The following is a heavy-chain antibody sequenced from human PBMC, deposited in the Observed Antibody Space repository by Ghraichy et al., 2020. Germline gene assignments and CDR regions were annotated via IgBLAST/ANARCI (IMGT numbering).Heavy chain of an antibody. CDR2: MYSGGST. J-gene: IGHJ4*02. Sequence: GGSLRLSCAASGITVSTNYMSWVRQAPGKGLEWVSTMYSGGSTYYAASVKGRFIISRHNSKNMLFLQMNSLSRDDTATYYCARGLERSNYFDSWGQGTLVTVSP. CDR3: ARGLERSNYFDS. D-gene: IGHD1-1*01. CDR1: GITVSTNY. V-gene: IGHV3-53*04.